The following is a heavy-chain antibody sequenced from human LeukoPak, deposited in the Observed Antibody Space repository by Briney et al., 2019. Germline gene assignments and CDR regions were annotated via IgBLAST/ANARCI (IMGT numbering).Heavy chain of an antibody. D-gene: IGHD2-2*02. J-gene: IGHJ6*03. CDR1: GYTFATYG. V-gene: IGHV1-18*01. CDR2: ISAYNGDT. CDR3: ARVAAEVVGVPGAIGFGWLRRDYYYMDV. Sequence: ASVKVSCKASGYTFATYGISWVRQAPGQGLEWMGWISAYNGDTNYAQKFQGRVTMTTDTSTNTAYMELRSLRSDDTAVYYCARVAAEVVGVPGAIGFGWLRRDYYYMDVWGKGTTVTVSS.